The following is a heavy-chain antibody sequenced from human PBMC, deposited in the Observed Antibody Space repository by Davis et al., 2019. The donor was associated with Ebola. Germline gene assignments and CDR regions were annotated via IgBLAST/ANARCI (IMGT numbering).Heavy chain of an antibody. D-gene: IGHD3-10*01. CDR2: ISWNSGSI. CDR1: GFTFDDYA. Sequence: SLKISCAASGFTFDDYAMHWVRQAPGKGLEWVSGISWNSGSIGYADSVKGRFTISRDNAKNSLYLQMNSLRAEDTALYYCALWGSGSPGDAFDIWGQGTMVTVSS. V-gene: IGHV3-9*01. CDR3: ALWGSGSPGDAFDI. J-gene: IGHJ3*02.